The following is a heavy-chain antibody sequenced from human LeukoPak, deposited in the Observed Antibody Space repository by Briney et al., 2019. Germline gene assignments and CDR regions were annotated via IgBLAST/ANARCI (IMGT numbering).Heavy chain of an antibody. Sequence: PGGSLRLSCAASGFTFSSYSMNWVRQAPGKGLEWVSSINYNSRSIFYTDSLKGRFTVSRDNAKNSLYLQMNSLRADDTAVYYCAKVGGTYDLSSIFFRSFFDHWGPGTLVTVSS. D-gene: IGHD1-1*01. V-gene: IGHV3-21*04. CDR1: GFTFSSYS. CDR2: INYNSRSI. CDR3: AKVGGTYDLSSIFFRSFFDH. J-gene: IGHJ4*02.